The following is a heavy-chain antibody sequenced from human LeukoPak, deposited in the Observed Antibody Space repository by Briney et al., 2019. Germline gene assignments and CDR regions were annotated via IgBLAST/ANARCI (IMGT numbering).Heavy chain of an antibody. V-gene: IGHV3-23*01. Sequence: GGSLRLSCAASGFTFSSYAMTWVRQAPGKGLEWVSTIRSGAYTYYADSVKGRLSVSRDNSKNTLYLEMNSLRAEDAAVYYCAKREWGADAFDIWGQGTMVTVSS. CDR3: AKREWGADAFDI. D-gene: IGHD3-16*01. J-gene: IGHJ3*02. CDR1: GFTFSSYA. CDR2: IRSGAYT.